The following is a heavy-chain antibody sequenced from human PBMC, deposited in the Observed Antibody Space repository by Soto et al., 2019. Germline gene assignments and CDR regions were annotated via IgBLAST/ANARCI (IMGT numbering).Heavy chain of an antibody. Sequence: SVKVSCKASGGSFSNYIFAWVRQAPGQGLEWMGGTIPMFATAQYAQKLQGRVTITADESTSTVYMDLTSLTSDDTAVYYCARGLFGQQWLVGFDTWGQGTLVTVSS. D-gene: IGHD6-19*01. CDR3: ARGLFGQQWLVGFDT. V-gene: IGHV1-69*13. CDR2: TIPMFATA. CDR1: GGSFSNYI. J-gene: IGHJ4*02.